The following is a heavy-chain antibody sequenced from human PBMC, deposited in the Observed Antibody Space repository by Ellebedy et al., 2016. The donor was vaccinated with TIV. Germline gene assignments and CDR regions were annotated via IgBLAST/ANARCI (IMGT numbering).Heavy chain of an antibody. CDR2: IYYRGST. V-gene: IGHV4-61*01. D-gene: IGHD1-26*01. J-gene: IGHJ4*02. CDR1: DGSIRSVSSSSYY. CDR3: ARDAGSYDLHYFDY. Sequence: MPSETLSLTCTVSDGSIRSVSSSSYYWSWIRQPPGKGLEWIGYIYYRGSTNYNPSLKSRVTILVDTSKNQFSLKVSSVTAADTAVYYCARDAGSYDLHYFDYWGQGALVTVSS.